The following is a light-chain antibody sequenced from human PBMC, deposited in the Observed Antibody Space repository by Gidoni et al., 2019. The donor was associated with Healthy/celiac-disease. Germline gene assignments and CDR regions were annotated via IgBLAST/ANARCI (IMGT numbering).Light chain of an antibody. CDR1: ALPKQY. CDR2: KDS. CDR3: QSADSSGTYYG. J-gene: IGLJ1*01. Sequence: SYELTQPPSVSVSPGQTARLTCSGDALPKQYAYWYQQKPVQAPVLVIYKDSERPSGIPERFSGSSSGTTVTLTISGVQAEDEADYYCQSADSSGTYYGFGTGTKVTVL. V-gene: IGLV3-25*02.